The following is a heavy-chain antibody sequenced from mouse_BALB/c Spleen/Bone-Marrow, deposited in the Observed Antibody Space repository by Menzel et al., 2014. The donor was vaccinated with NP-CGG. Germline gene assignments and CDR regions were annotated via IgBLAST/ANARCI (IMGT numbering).Heavy chain of an antibody. CDR1: GFTFSSYG. CDR2: ISSGGSYT. D-gene: IGHD1-1*01. V-gene: IGHV5-6*01. Sequence: EVQVVESGGDLVKPGGSLKLSCAASGFTFSSYGMSWVRQTPDKRLEWVATISSGGSYTYYPDSVKGRFTISRDNAKNTLYLQMSSLKSEDTAMYYCARDFITTDAMDYWGQGTSVTVPS. J-gene: IGHJ4*01. CDR3: ARDFITTDAMDY.